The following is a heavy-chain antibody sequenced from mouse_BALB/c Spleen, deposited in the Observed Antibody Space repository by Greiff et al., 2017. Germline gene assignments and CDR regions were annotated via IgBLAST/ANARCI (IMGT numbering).Heavy chain of an antibody. CDR2: IWGGGST. J-gene: IGHJ4*01. Sequence: QVQLKESGPGLVAPSQSLSITCTVSGFSLTDYGVSWIRQPPGKGLEWLGVIWGGGSTYYNSALKSRLSISKDNSKSQVFLKMNSQQTDDTAMYYCAKHLYYDGSSEGDAMDYWGQGTSVTVSA. CDR3: AKHLYYDGSSEGDAMDY. CDR1: GFSLTDYG. V-gene: IGHV2-6-5*01. D-gene: IGHD1-1*01.